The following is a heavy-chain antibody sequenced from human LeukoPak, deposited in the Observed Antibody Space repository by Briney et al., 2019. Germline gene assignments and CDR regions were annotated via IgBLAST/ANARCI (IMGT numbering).Heavy chain of an antibody. V-gene: IGHV4-39*07. Sequence: SETLSLTCTVSGGSIRSSYCYWGWIRQPPGKGLEWIGSIYDSGSTYYNPSLKSRVTISVDTSKNQFSLKLSSVTAADTAVYYCASYGAVAGMDWFDPWGQGTLVTVSS. D-gene: IGHD6-19*01. CDR3: ASYGAVAGMDWFDP. CDR1: GGSIRSSYCY. J-gene: IGHJ5*02. CDR2: IYDSGST.